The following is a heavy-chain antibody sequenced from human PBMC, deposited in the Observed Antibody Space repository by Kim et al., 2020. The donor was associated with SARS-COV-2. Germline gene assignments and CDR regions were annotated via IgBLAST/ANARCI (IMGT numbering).Heavy chain of an antibody. V-gene: IGHV1-8*01. J-gene: IGHJ6*03. CDR2: MNPNSGNT. CDR1: GYTFTSYD. CDR3: ARGNGAARLIYKYNMDV. Sequence: ASVKVSCKASGYTFTSYDINWVRQATGQGLEWMGWMNPNSGNTGYAQKFQGRVTMTRKSSISTAYMELSSLRSEDTAVYYCARGNGAARLIYKYNMDVWGKGTTVTVSS. D-gene: IGHD6-6*01.